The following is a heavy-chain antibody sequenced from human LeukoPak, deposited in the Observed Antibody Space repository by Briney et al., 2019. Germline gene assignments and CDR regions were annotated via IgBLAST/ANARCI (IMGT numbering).Heavy chain of an antibody. V-gene: IGHV3-66*01. CDR2: IYSGGST. Sequence: PGGSLRLSCAASGFTVSSNYMSWVRQAPGKGLEWVSVIYSGGSTYYADSVKGSFTISRDNSKNTLYLQMNSLGAEDTAVYYCARDLYYYGSGSYLRWGQGTLVTVSS. CDR1: GFTVSSNY. D-gene: IGHD3-10*01. CDR3: ARDLYYYGSGSYLR. J-gene: IGHJ4*02.